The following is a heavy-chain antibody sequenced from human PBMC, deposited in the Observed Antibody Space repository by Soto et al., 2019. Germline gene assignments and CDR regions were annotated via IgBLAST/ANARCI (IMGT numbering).Heavy chain of an antibody. CDR2: VSGRGGST. V-gene: IGHV3-23*01. CDR1: GFTFNHYA. CDR3: AKDSTVTTSLYFYYYGFDV. D-gene: IGHD4-17*01. Sequence: PGGSLRLSCTASGFTFNHYAMSWGRQAPGKGLEWVSAVSGRGGSTKYADSVKGRFIISRDNSNSTLYLQMDSLRGEDTAVYYCAKDSTVTTSLYFYYYGFDVWGQGTTVTVSS. J-gene: IGHJ6*02.